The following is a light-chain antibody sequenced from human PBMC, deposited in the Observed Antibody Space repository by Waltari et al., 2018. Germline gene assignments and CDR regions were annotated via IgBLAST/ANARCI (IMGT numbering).Light chain of an antibody. CDR2: DVS. Sequence: QSALTQPASVSGSPGQSITISCTGTSSDVGGYNYVSWYQQHPGKAPKLMIYDVSIRPSVVSNRFSGSKSGNTASLTISGLQAEDEADYYCSSYTSSSTLVFGGGTKLTVL. V-gene: IGLV2-14*01. J-gene: IGLJ2*01. CDR3: SSYTSSSTLV. CDR1: SSDVGGYNY.